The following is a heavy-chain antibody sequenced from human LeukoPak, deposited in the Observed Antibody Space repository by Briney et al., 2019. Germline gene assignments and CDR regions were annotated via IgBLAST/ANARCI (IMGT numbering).Heavy chain of an antibody. Sequence: PGGSLRLSCAASGFTFSSYAMNWVRQAPGRGLEWVSTISGSGGSTYYADSVKGRFTTSRDNSKNTLYLQMDSLRAEDTAVYYCAKAGGGSYFDYWGQGTLVTVSS. CDR3: AKAGGGSYFDY. D-gene: IGHD1-26*01. CDR1: GFTFSSYA. CDR2: ISGSGGST. V-gene: IGHV3-23*01. J-gene: IGHJ4*02.